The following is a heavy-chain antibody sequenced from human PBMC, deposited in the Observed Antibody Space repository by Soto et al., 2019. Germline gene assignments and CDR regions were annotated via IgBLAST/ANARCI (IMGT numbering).Heavy chain of an antibody. CDR3: AKDYAAAGTLGTY. J-gene: IGHJ4*02. Sequence: PGGSLRLSCAASSFAFTTYTMNWVRQAPGKGLEWISYISTTTYYADSVKGRFTISRDNSKNTLYLQMNSLRAEDTAVYYCAKDYAAAGTLGTYWGQGTLVTVSS. CDR1: SFAFTTYT. CDR2: ISTTT. D-gene: IGHD6-13*01. V-gene: IGHV3-23*01.